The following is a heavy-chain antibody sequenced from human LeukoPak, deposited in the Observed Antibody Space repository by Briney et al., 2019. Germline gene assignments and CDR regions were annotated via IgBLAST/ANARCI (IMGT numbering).Heavy chain of an antibody. V-gene: IGHV5-51*01. J-gene: IGHJ4*02. CDR2: IYPGDSDT. CDR3: ARRDHYACNEFDY. Sequence: GESLNISCKASGYSFSSYWIGWVRQMPGKGLEWMGIIYPGDSDTSYSPPFQGQVTISADKSISTAYLQWSSLKASDTAMYYCARRDHYACNEFDYWGQGTLVTVSS. CDR1: GYSFSSYW. D-gene: IGHD4-23*01.